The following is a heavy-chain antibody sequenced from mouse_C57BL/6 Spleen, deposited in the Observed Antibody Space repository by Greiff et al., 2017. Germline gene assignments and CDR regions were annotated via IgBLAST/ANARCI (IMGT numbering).Heavy chain of an antibody. CDR1: GYTFTDYN. CDR2: INPNNGGT. V-gene: IGHV1-22*01. Sequence: VQLKESGPELVKPGASVKMSCKASGYTFTDYNMPWVKQSHGKSLEWIGYINPNNGGTSSNQKFKGKATLTVNKASSTAYMELRSLTSEDSAVYYCARGGWLLRGGYYFDYWGQGTTLTVSS. J-gene: IGHJ2*01. D-gene: IGHD2-3*01. CDR3: ARGGWLLRGGYYFDY.